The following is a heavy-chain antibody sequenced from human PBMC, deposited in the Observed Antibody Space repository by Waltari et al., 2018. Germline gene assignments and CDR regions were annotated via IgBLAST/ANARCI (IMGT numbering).Heavy chain of an antibody. CDR2: ISGSGGST. J-gene: IGHJ4*02. V-gene: IGHV3-23*01. Sequence: EVQLLESGGGLVQPGGSLRLSCAASGFTFSSYAMIWVRQAPGKGLEWVSAISGSGGSTYYADSVKGRFTISRDNSKNTLYLQMNSLRAEDTAVYYCAKASSGWYYFDYWGQGTLVTVSS. D-gene: IGHD6-19*01. CDR3: AKASSGWYYFDY. CDR1: GFTFSSYA.